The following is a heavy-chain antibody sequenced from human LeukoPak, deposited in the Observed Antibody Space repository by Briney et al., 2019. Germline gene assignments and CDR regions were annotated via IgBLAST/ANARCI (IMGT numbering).Heavy chain of an antibody. Sequence: GGSLRLSCAASGFTFSIYAMSWVRHAPGKWLEWGSSISGGGGSTYYPDSVKGRFTISRDNSKNTLYLQMSSLRAEDTAVYYCATSTPLGTYYFDYWGQGTLVTVSS. CDR2: ISGGGGST. V-gene: IGHV3-23*01. CDR1: GFTFSIYA. D-gene: IGHD1-14*01. CDR3: ATSTPLGTYYFDY. J-gene: IGHJ4*02.